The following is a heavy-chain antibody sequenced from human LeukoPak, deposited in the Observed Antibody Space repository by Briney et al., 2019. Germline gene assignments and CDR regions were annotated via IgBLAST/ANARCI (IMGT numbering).Heavy chain of an antibody. J-gene: IGHJ6*02. CDR3: AKDGSGSYYTWLHYYYYYGMDV. Sequence: PGGSLRLSCAASGFTFSRYAMSWVRQAPGKGLEWVSAISGSGGSTYYADSVKGRFTISRDNSKNTLYLQMNSLRAEDTAVYYCAKDGSGSYYTWLHYYYYYGMDVWGQGTTVTVSS. CDR2: ISGSGGST. D-gene: IGHD3-10*01. CDR1: GFTFSRYA. V-gene: IGHV3-23*01.